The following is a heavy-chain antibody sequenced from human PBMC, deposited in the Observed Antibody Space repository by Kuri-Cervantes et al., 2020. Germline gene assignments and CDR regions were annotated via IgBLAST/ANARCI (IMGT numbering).Heavy chain of an antibody. CDR1: GFTFEDYA. J-gene: IGHJ4*02. D-gene: IGHD3-10*01. CDR2: ISSSSSYI. V-gene: IGHV3-21*01. CDR3: ARDRA. Sequence: GESLKISCAASGFTFEDYAMHWVRQAPGKGLEWVSSISSSSSYIYYADSVKGRFTISRDNAKNSLYLQMNSLRAEDTAVYYCARDRAWGQGTLVTVSS.